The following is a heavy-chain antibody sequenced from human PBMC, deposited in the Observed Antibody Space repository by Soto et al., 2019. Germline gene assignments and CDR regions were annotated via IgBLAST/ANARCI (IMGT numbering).Heavy chain of an antibody. CDR2: IYHSVRS. CDR1: GASITTGGLS. CDR3: ARVYGDHTGAFDY. J-gene: IGHJ4*02. D-gene: IGHD4-17*01. Sequence: QVQLRESGSGQVKPSQTLSLTCAVSGASITTGGLSWSWIRQPPGKGLEWIGYIYHSVRSFYRPSLRGRVSMSLDTSRNQFSLSLTSVTAADTAVYYCARVYGDHTGAFDYWGQGTLVTVSS. V-gene: IGHV4-30-2*01.